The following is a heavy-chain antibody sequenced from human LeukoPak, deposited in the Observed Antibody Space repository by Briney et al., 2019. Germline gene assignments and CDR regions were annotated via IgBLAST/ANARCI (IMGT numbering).Heavy chain of an antibody. V-gene: IGHV3-9*01. J-gene: IGHJ4*02. CDR1: GLTFDAYA. Sequence: GGSLRLSCAASGLTFDAYAMHWVRHAPGKGLEWVSGISWNGGGMGYAVSVKGRFTISRDNAKNSLYLQMNSLRDEDTALYYCAKDITGGRSSPYFDSWGQGTLVTVSS. D-gene: IGHD6-6*01. CDR3: AKDITGGRSSPYFDS. CDR2: ISWNGGGM.